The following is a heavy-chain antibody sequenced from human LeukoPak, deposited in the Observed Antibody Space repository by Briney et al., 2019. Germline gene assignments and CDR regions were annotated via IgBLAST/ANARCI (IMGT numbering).Heavy chain of an antibody. CDR1: GGSISSGGYY. CDR2: IYYSGST. V-gene: IGHV4-31*03. CDR3: ARDLSRDAAFDV. Sequence: SETLSLTCTVSGGSISSGGYYWSWIRQHPGKGLEWIGYIYYSGSTYYNPSLKSRVTISVDTSKNQFSLKLSSVTAADTAVYYCARDLSRDAAFDVWGQGTMVTVSS. J-gene: IGHJ3*01. D-gene: IGHD3-3*02.